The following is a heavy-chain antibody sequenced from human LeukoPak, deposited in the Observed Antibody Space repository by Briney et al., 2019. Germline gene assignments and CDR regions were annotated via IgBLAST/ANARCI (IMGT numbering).Heavy chain of an antibody. CDR1: GGSFSGYY. Sequence: SETLSLTCAVYGGSFSGYYWSWIRQPPGKGLEWIGEINHSGSTNYNPSLKSRVTISVDTSKNQFSLKLSSVTAADTAVYYCARGTSSYYYYGMDVWGQGTTVTVSS. V-gene: IGHV4-34*01. J-gene: IGHJ6*02. CDR3: ARGTSSYYYYGMDV. D-gene: IGHD2-2*01. CDR2: INHSGST.